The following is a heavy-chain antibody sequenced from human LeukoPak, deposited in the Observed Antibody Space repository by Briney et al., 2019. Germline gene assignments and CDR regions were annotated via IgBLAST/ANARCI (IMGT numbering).Heavy chain of an antibody. Sequence: GGSLRLSCAASGFTFSSYTMTWVRQAPGKGLEFVSGISESGGTKYYADSVKGRFTISRDNSKNALYLQINSLRAEDTALYYCARRYYYFDYWGQGTLVTVSS. V-gene: IGHV3-23*01. D-gene: IGHD3-9*01. CDR2: ISESGGTK. CDR1: GFTFSSYT. J-gene: IGHJ4*02. CDR3: ARRYYYFDY.